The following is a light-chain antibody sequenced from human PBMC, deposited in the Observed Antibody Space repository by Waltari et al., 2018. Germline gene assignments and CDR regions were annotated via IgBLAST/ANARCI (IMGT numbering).Light chain of an antibody. CDR2: KDN. Sequence: TQPHSVSGSPGQTGTISCTRSSGTIDSNYVQWCQQRPGSAPTTVIYKDNQRPSGVPGRFSGSIDRSSNSASLTISGLRSEDEADYYCQSADDNYSDVFGSGTKLTVL. V-gene: IGLV6-57*03. CDR3: QSADDNYSDV. CDR1: SGTIDSNY. J-gene: IGLJ6*01.